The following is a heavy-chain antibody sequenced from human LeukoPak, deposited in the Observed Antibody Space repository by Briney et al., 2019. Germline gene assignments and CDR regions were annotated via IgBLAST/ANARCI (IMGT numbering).Heavy chain of an antibody. J-gene: IGHJ4*02. CDR3: LRLPYSQYADSSGYFDH. D-gene: IGHD3-22*01. V-gene: IGHV4-39*01. Sequence: SETLSLTCTVSGRPFSRSYCWGWIRQTPGKGLEWIGSIHYSGSTYYNPSLKSRVTISVDTSRNQFSLKLRSVTAADTAVYYCLRLPYSQYADSSGYFDHWGQGTLFTVSS. CDR2: IHYSGST. CDR1: GRPFSRSYC.